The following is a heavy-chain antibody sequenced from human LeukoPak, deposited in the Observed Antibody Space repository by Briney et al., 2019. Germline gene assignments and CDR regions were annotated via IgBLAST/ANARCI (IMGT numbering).Heavy chain of an antibody. D-gene: IGHD6-13*01. CDR3: AKGVAAGYYYYMDV. CDR1: RFTFDDYA. V-gene: IGHV3-9*01. Sequence: PGGSLRLSCAASRFTFDDYAMHWVRQAPGKGLEWVSGISWNSGSIGYADSVKGRFTISRDNAKNSLYLQMNSLRAEDTALYYCAKGVAAGYYYYMDVWGKGTTVTVSS. CDR2: ISWNSGSI. J-gene: IGHJ6*03.